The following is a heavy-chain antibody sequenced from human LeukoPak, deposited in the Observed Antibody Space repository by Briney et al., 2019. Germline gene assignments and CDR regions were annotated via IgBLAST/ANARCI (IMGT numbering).Heavy chain of an antibody. D-gene: IGHD3-3*01. J-gene: IGHJ6*02. Sequence: KPSETLSLTCTLSGGSTSRHYWSWIRQSPGKGLEWIGCIYNSGSTRYNPSLKSRVTISEDTSQNQFSLRLNSVTAADTAVYFCARASAGAIFYYGMDVWGQGTTVNVSS. CDR2: IYNSGST. V-gene: IGHV4-59*11. CDR1: GGSTSRHY. CDR3: ARASAGAIFYYGMDV.